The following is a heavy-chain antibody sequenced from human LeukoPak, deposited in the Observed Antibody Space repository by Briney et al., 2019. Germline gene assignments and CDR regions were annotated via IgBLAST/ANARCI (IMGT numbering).Heavy chain of an antibody. J-gene: IGHJ3*02. Sequence: SETLSLTCTVSGGSISSYYWSWIRQPPGKGLEWIGYIYYSGSTNYNPSLKSRVTISVDTSKNQFSLKLSSVTAADTAVYYCASLGVSGSYPDAFDIWGQGTMVTVSS. V-gene: IGHV4-59*01. D-gene: IGHD3-10*01. CDR2: IYYSGST. CDR1: GGSISSYY. CDR3: ASLGVSGSYPDAFDI.